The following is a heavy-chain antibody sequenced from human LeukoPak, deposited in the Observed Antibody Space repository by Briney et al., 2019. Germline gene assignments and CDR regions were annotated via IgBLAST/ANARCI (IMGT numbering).Heavy chain of an antibody. CDR3: AKVLVLVSANRYYFDY. CDR1: GLTFSGSA. CDR2: ISGSGNRT. V-gene: IGHV3-23*01. D-gene: IGHD2-8*01. J-gene: IGHJ4*02. Sequence: GGSLRLSCAASGLTFSGSAMSWVRQAPGKGLEWVSLISGSGNRTYYADSVKGRFTISRDNSKNTLYLQMNSLRAEDTALYYCAKVLVLVSANRYYFDYWGQGTLVTVSP.